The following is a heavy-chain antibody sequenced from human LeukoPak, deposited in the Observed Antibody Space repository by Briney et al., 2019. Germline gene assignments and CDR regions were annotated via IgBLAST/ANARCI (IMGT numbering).Heavy chain of an antibody. CDR3: AARNLRGLFDY. Sequence: SETLSLTCTVSGYSISSAYYWGWIRQPPGKGLEWIGNIYDSGSTYYNPSLKTRVAISLDTSKNQFSLKLSSVTAADTAVYYCAARNLRGLFDYWGQGTLVTVYS. CDR2: IYDSGST. CDR1: GYSISSAYY. V-gene: IGHV4-38-2*02. D-gene: IGHD3-10*01. J-gene: IGHJ4*02.